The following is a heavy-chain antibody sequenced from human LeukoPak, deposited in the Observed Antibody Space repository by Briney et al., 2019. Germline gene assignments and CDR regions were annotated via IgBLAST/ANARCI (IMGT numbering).Heavy chain of an antibody. CDR3: ARHPEWWQQLVYFDY. Sequence: PSETLSLTCAISGGSISSSSYYWGWIRQPPGKGLEWIGSIYYSGSTYYNPSLKSRVTISVDTSKNQFSLKLSSVTAADTAVYYCARHPEWWQQLVYFDYWGQGTLVTVSS. V-gene: IGHV4-39*01. D-gene: IGHD6-13*01. CDR2: IYYSGST. J-gene: IGHJ4*02. CDR1: GGSISSSSYY.